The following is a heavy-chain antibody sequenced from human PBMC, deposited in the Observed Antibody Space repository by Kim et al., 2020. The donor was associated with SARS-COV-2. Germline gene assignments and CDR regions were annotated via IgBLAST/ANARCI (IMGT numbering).Heavy chain of an antibody. D-gene: IGHD3-22*01. V-gene: IGHV4-31*03. CDR2: IYYSGST. CDR1: GGSISSGGYY. Sequence: SETLSLTCTVSGGSISSGGYYWSWIRQHPGKGLEWIGYIYYSGSTYYNPSLKSRVTISVDTSKNQFSLKLSSVTAADTAVYYCARARPFYYYDSSGYHEGFDYWGQGTLVTVSS. J-gene: IGHJ4*02. CDR3: ARARPFYYYDSSGYHEGFDY.